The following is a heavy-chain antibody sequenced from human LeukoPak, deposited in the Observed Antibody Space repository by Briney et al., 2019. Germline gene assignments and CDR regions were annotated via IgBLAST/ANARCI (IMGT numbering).Heavy chain of an antibody. Sequence: SETLSLSCTVSGGSISSAAYYWGWLRQPPGKGLDWIGRIYYTGTYYYSSSLQTRATFSFDTTKTQFYLKIISVTAADTAVYFFARQPIAAGNIWFDPGGQGTLVTVSS. CDR3: ARQPIAAGNIWFDP. CDR2: IYYTGTY. CDR1: GGSISSAAYY. J-gene: IGHJ5*02. V-gene: IGHV4-39*01. D-gene: IGHD6-13*01.